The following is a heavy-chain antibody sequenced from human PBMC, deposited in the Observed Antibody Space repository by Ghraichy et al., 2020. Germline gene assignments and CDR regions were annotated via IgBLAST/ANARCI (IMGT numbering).Heavy chain of an antibody. J-gene: IGHJ2*01. CDR1: GFTVSSNY. CDR2: IYSGGST. V-gene: IGHV3-53*01. Sequence: GESLNISCAASGFTVSSNYMSWVRQAPGKGLEWVSVIYSGGSTYYADSVKGRFTISRDNSKNTLYLQMNSLRAEDTAVYYCARDLYSSSVWYFDLWGRGTLVTVSS. CDR3: ARDLYSSSVWYFDL. D-gene: IGHD6-13*01.